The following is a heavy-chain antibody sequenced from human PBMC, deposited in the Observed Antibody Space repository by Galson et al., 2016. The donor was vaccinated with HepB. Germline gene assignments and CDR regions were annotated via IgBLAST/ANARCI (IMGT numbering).Heavy chain of an antibody. D-gene: IGHD2-15*01. Sequence: TLSLTCTVSGGSISSRGYYWSWIRQHPGKGLEWIGYIYYSGNTHYNPSLKSRITISIDTSKNQFSLKLSSVTAADTAVYYCAREISQYCSGGSCCVFDYWGQGTLVTVSS. J-gene: IGHJ4*02. CDR1: GGSISSRGYY. CDR2: IYYSGNT. CDR3: AREISQYCSGGSCCVFDY. V-gene: IGHV4-31*03.